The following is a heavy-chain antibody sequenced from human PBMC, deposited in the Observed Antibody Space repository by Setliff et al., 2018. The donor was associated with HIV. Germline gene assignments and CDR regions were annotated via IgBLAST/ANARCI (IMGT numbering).Heavy chain of an antibody. D-gene: IGHD2-8*01. V-gene: IGHV4-59*08. CDR3: ARHSPNVGVRGDAFDI. J-gene: IGHJ3*02. CDR2: IYASDNSGST. Sequence: SETLSLTCTVSGGFSDRYFWSWVRQPPGKGLEWIGHIYASDNSGSTSYNPSLNSRVTISLDTSRTQFSLRLSSVTAADTAVYYCARHSPNVGVRGDAFDIWGQGTVVTVSS. CDR1: GGFSDRYF.